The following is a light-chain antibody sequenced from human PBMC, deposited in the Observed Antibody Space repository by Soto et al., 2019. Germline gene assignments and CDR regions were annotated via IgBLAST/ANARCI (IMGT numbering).Light chain of an antibody. J-gene: IGLJ1*01. CDR1: SSNIGSNT. CDR2: SND. CDR3: AAWDDSLNGYV. V-gene: IGLV1-44*01. Sequence: QSVLTQPPSASGTPGQRVTISCSGSSSNIGSNTVNWYQQLPGTAPKLLIYSNDQRPSGVPDRFSGSKSGTSASLATSGLQSEDAAHYYCAAWDDSLNGYVFGTATKAPS.